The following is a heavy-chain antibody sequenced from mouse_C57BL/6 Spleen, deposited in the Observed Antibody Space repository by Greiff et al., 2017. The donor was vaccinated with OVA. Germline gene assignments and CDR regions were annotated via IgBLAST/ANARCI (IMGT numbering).Heavy chain of an antibody. CDR2: IDPSDSYT. CDR3: ASNYDEQGFAY. D-gene: IGHD2-4*01. V-gene: IGHV1-50*01. CDR1: GYTFTSYW. Sequence: QVQLKQPGAELVKPGASVKLSCKASGYTFTSYWMQWVKQRPGQGLEWIGEIDPSDSYTNYNQKFKGKATLTVDTSSSTAYMQLSSLTSEDSAVYYCASNYDEQGFAYWGQGTLVTVSA. J-gene: IGHJ3*01.